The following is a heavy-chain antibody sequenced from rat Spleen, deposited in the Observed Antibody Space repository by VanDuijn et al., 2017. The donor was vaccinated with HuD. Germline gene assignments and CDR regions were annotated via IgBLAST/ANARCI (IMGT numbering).Heavy chain of an antibody. Sequence: EVQLVESGGALVQPGRSLKLSCAASGFTFSSYDMAWVRQAPTKGLEWVASISYDGGDTYYRDSVKGRFTISRDNSKSSLYLQMDSLRSEDTATYYCTTANNYGYWGQGVTVTVSS. CDR3: TTANNYGY. CDR2: ISYDGGDT. J-gene: IGHJ2*01. D-gene: IGHD1-10*01. V-gene: IGHV5-20*01. CDR1: GFTFSSYD.